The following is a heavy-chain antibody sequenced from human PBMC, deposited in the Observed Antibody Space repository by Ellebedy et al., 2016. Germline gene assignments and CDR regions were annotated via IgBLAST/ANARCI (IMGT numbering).Heavy chain of an antibody. V-gene: IGHV3-30*18. D-gene: IGHD5-18*01. CDR3: AKDLIPSGDSYGYTPDY. CDR2: ISYDGSNK. Sequence: GGSLRLSXAASGFTFSSYGMHWVRQAPGKGLEWVAVISYDGSNKYYADSVKGRFTISRDNSKNTLYLQMNSLRAEDTAVYYCAKDLIPSGDSYGYTPDYWGKGSLVTVSS. J-gene: IGHJ4*02. CDR1: GFTFSSYG.